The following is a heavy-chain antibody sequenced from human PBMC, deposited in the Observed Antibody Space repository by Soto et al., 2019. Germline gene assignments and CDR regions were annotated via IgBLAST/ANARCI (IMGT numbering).Heavy chain of an antibody. Sequence: PSETLSLTCTVSGGSISSFYWNWILQPPGKGLEWIGYIYYSGSTNYNPSLKSRVTISVDTSKNQFSLKLSSVTAADTAVYYCARELMTGIDYWGQGTLVTVSS. CDR3: ARELMTGIDY. J-gene: IGHJ4*02. CDR2: IYYSGST. CDR1: GGSISSFY. V-gene: IGHV4-59*12. D-gene: IGHD2-8*01.